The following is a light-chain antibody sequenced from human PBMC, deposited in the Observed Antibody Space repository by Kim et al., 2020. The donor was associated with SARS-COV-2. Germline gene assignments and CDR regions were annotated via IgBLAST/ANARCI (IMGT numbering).Light chain of an antibody. V-gene: IGKV3-15*01. CDR2: GAS. J-gene: IGKJ4*01. CDR3: QQYNNWPLT. Sequence: VSPGESASLSRRASQSVSSNLAWYQQKPGQAPRLLIYGASTRATGIPAGFSGSGSGTEFTLTISSLQSEDFAVYYSQQYNNWPLTFGGGTKVDIK. CDR1: QSVSSN.